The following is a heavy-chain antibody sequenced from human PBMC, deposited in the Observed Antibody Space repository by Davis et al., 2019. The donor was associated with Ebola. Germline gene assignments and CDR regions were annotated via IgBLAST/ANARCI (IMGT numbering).Heavy chain of an antibody. J-gene: IGHJ4*02. CDR3: AIANRGPVADTGDY. Sequence: GGSLRLSCAASGFTFSSYGMHWVRQAPVKGLEWVANIKQDGSQKQYVDSVKGRFTISRDNAKNSLYLQMDSLRAEDTAVYYCAIANRGPVADTGDYWGLGTLVTVSS. V-gene: IGHV3-7*03. D-gene: IGHD6-19*01. CDR1: GFTFSSYG. CDR2: IKQDGSQK.